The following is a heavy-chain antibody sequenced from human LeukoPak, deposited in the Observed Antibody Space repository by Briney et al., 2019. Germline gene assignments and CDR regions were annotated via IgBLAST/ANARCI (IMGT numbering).Heavy chain of an antibody. CDR2: ISAYNGNT. CDR1: GYTFTSYG. D-gene: IGHD3-10*01. V-gene: IGHV1-18*04. Sequence: ASVKVSCKASGYTFTSYGISWVRQAPGQGLEWMGWISAYNGNTNYAQKLQGRVTMTTDTSTSTAYMELRSLRSDDTAVYYCARHRNMVRGVNHWFDPWGQGTLVTVSS. CDR3: ARHRNMVRGVNHWFDP. J-gene: IGHJ5*02.